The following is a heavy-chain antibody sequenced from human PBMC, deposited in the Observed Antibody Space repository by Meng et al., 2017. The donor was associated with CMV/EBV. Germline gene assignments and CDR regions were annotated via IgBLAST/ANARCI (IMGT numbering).Heavy chain of an antibody. J-gene: IGHJ4*02. CDR3: ARVRKFLGSYLDY. D-gene: IGHD1-14*01. CDR2: IKQDGSEK. CDR1: GFTFSSYW. V-gene: IGHV3-7*01. Sequence: GESLKISYAASGFTFSSYWMTWVRQAPGKGLEWVANIKQDGSEKYYVDSVKGRFTISRDNAKNSLYLQMNSLRAEDTGVYYCARVRKFLGSYLDYWGQGTLVTVSS.